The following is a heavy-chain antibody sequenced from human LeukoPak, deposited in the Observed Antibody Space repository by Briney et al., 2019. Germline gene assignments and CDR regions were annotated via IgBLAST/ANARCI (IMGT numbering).Heavy chain of an antibody. V-gene: IGHV4-59*12. D-gene: IGHD2-15*01. J-gene: IGHJ2*01. CDR3: ARGVGL. CDR2: IYYSGST. Sequence: SSETLSLTCTVSGGSISSYYWSWIRQPPGKGLEWIGYIYYSGSTNYNPPLKSRVTISVDTSKNQFSLKLSSVTAADTAVYYCARGVGLWDRGTLVTVSS. CDR1: GGSISSYY.